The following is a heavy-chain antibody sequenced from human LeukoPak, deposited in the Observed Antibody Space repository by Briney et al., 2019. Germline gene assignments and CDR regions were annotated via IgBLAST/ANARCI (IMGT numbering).Heavy chain of an antibody. D-gene: IGHD3-22*01. Sequence: SQTLSLTCTVSGGSISSGSHYWSWIRQPAGKGLEWIGRIYTSGSTNYNPSLKSRVTISVDTSKNQFSLKLSSVTAADTAVYYCARGHLGMIVVAEYYFDYWGQGTLVTVSS. V-gene: IGHV4-61*02. CDR2: IYTSGST. CDR1: GGSISSGSHY. CDR3: ARGHLGMIVVAEYYFDY. J-gene: IGHJ4*02.